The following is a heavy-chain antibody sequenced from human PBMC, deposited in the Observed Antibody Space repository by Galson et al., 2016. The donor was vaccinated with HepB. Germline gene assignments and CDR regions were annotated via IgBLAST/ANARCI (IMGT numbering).Heavy chain of an antibody. D-gene: IGHD6-13*01. Sequence: SLRLSCAASGFSFSNYGMPWFRQAPGTGLEWVALICSDGGNKFSADSVKGRFTMSSDDSKNTLYLQRNSLRGEDTAVYYCAGWGIGEAGTTDYWGQGTLVTVSS. CDR1: GFSFSNYG. CDR2: ICSDGGNK. J-gene: IGHJ4*02. V-gene: IGHV3-33*01. CDR3: AGWGIGEAGTTDY.